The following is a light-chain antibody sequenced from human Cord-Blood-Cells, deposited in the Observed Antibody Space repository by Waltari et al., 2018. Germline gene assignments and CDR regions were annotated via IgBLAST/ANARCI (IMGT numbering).Light chain of an antibody. V-gene: IGKV1-39*01. CDR3: QQSYSTPT. CDR2: AAS. Sequence: DIQMTQSPSSLSASVGDRVTITCRASQSISSYLNWYQQKPGKAPKLLIYAASSLQSGVPSGFSGSGSGTDFTLTISSLQPEDFATYDCQQSYSTPTFGQGTKVEIK. CDR1: QSISSY. J-gene: IGKJ1*01.